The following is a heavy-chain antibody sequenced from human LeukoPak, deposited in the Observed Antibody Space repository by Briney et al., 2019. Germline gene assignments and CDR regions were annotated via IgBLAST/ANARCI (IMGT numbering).Heavy chain of an antibody. CDR3: ARVGSGGWYEDY. J-gene: IGHJ4*02. D-gene: IGHD6-19*01. CDR1: GFTFSSYW. CDR2: IKSDGTST. V-gene: IGHV3-74*01. Sequence: AGGSLRLSCAASGFTFSSYWMHWVRQPPGKGLVWVSRIKSDGTSTSYADSVKGRFTISRDNAKNTLYLQMNSLRAEDTAVYYCARVGSGGWYEDYWGQGTLVTVSS.